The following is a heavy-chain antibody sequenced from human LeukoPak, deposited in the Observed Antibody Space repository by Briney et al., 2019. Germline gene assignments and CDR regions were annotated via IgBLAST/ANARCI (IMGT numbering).Heavy chain of an antibody. J-gene: IGHJ4*02. CDR2: ISSSGSIM. V-gene: IGHV3-48*03. CDR3: SGQYSSSSVVDY. D-gene: IGHD6-6*01. Sequence: PGGSLRLSCAASAFTFSNYEMNWVRQAPGKGLEWVSYISSSGSIMYSADSVKGRFTISRDNAKNSLYLQMNSLRAEDTAIYYCSGQYSSSSVVDYWGQGTLVTVSS. CDR1: AFTFSNYE.